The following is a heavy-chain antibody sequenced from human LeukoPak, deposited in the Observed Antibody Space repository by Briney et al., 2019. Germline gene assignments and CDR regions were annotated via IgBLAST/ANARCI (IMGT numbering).Heavy chain of an antibody. D-gene: IGHD6-13*01. CDR2: IRSKTDGGTT. V-gene: IGHV3-15*01. Sequence: GGSLRLSCAVSGFTFSNAWMSWVRQAPGKGLEWVGRIRSKTDGGTTDYTAPVKGRFTISRDDSKNTLYLQMNSLKTEDTAMYYYTTVAAAGMMDVWGQGTTVTVSS. CDR1: GFTFSNAW. CDR3: TTVAAAGMMDV. J-gene: IGHJ6*02.